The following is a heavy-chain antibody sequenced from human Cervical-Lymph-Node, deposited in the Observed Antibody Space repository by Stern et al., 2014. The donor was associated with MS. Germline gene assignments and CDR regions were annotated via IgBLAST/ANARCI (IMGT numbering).Heavy chain of an antibody. V-gene: IGHV5-51*01. D-gene: IGHD1-1*01. CDR3: ARRGTTGTIDGFDI. CDR1: GYTFTSPW. Sequence: EVQLVQSGAEVKKPGESVKISCEGSGYTFTSPWIAWVRQVPGKGLEWMGIIYPGDSDTRYSPSFQGRVTFSADRSISTAYLQWRTLRASDTAMYYCARRGTTGTIDGFDIWGQGSMVTVSS. J-gene: IGHJ3*02. CDR2: IYPGDSDT.